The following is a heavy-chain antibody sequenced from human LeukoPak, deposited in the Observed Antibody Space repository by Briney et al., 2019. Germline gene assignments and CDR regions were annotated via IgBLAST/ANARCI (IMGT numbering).Heavy chain of an antibody. CDR1: GDTFTGYY. Sequence: ASVKVACKASGDTFTGYYMHWVRQAPGQGLEWMGWINPNSGGTNYAQKFQGRVTMTRDTSISTAYMELSRLRSDDTAVYYCARDRQWLVLGYFDYWGQGTLVTVSS. V-gene: IGHV1-2*02. J-gene: IGHJ4*02. CDR3: ARDRQWLVLGYFDY. CDR2: INPNSGGT. D-gene: IGHD6-19*01.